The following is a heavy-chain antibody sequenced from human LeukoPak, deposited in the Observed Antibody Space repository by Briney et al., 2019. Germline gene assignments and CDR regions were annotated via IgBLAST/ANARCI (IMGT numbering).Heavy chain of an antibody. D-gene: IGHD3-10*01. CDR2: IYYSGST. J-gene: IGHJ4*02. CDR1: GGSISSYY. CDR3: ARHSGSGSSPQDY. V-gene: IGHV4-59*08. Sequence: PSETLSLTRTVSGGSISSYYWSWIRQPPGKGLEWIGYIYYSGSTNYNPSLKSRVTISVDTSKNQFSLKLSSVTAADTAVYYCARHSGSGSSPQDYWGQGTLVTVSS.